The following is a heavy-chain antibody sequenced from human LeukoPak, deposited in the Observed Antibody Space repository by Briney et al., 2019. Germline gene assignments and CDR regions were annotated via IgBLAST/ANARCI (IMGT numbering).Heavy chain of an antibody. V-gene: IGHV3-7*03. J-gene: IGHJ4*02. CDR2: IRGDGNEK. D-gene: IGHD1-14*01. Sequence: GGSLRLSCAASGYSFSSYWMTWVRQAPGRGLEFVANIRGDGNEKYYMDSMKGRLTISRDNAKNSLFLQMSGLKAEDTAVYYCMTELLGYRGQGTLVTVSS. CDR3: MTELLGY. CDR1: GYSFSSYW.